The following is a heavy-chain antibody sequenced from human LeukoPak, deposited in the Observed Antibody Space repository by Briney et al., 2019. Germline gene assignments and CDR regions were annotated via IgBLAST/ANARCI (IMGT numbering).Heavy chain of an antibody. J-gene: IGHJ2*01. CDR2: IYSGGSI. V-gene: IGHV3-53*01. Sequence: GGSLRLSCAASGFSVSSNYMSWVRQAPGKGLEWVSVIYSGGSIYYADSVKGRFIISRDNSKSTLYLQMNSLRAEDTAVYYCARGSPFDWYFDLWGRGTLVTVSS. CDR3: ARGSPFDWYFDL. D-gene: IGHD3-3*02. CDR1: GFSVSSNY.